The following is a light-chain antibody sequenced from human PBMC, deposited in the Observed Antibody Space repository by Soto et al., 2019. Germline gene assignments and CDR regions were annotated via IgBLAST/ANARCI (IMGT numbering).Light chain of an antibody. CDR3: AAWDDRLNGVI. CDR2: SNA. J-gene: IGLJ2*01. CDR1: TSNIGSNA. V-gene: IGLV1-44*01. Sequence: QSVLTQTPSASGTPEQRVIIFCSGSTSNIGSNAVSWYQQLPGTAPKLLIYSNAQRPSGVSDRFSGSRSGTSASLAISGLQSEDESDYFCAAWDDRLNGVIFGGGTKLTVL.